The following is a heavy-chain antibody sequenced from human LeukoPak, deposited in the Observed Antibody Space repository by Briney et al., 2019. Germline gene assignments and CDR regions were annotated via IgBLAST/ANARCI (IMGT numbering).Heavy chain of an antibody. D-gene: IGHD3-22*01. V-gene: IGHV3-23*01. CDR1: GFTFSSYA. CDR2: ISGSGGST. J-gene: IGHJ4*02. CDR3: AKEGGGWNFDYYDSSGYYFDY. Sequence: GGSLRLSCAASGFTFSSYAMSWVRQAPGKGLEWVSAISGSGGSTYYADSVKGRFTISRDNSKNTLYLQTNSLRAEDTAVYYCAKEGGGWNFDYYDSSGYYFDYWGQGTLVTVSS.